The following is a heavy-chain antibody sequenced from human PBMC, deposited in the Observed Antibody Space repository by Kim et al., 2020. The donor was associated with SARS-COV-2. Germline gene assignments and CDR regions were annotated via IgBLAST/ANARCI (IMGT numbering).Heavy chain of an antibody. J-gene: IGHJ4*02. V-gene: IGHV3-30*03. Sequence: GGSLRLSCAASGFTFSNYAMHWVRQAPGKGLEWVAVISYDGTNKYYADSVKGRFTISRDNSKNTLFLQMNSLRPEDTAVYYCDRDYGDYWGQGTLVTVSS. CDR2: ISYDGTNK. CDR1: GFTFSNYA. CDR3: DRDYGDY. D-gene: IGHD3-10*01.